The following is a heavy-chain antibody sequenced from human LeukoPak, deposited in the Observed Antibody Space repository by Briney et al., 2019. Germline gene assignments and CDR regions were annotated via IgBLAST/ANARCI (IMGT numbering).Heavy chain of an antibody. CDR3: ARDPAEFYYDSSGYDSFYYFDY. V-gene: IGHV4-39*07. D-gene: IGHD3-22*01. CDR1: GGSISSSSYY. J-gene: IGHJ4*02. Sequence: PSETLSLTCTVSGGSISSSSYYWGWIRQPPGKGLEWIGSIYYSGSTYYNPSLKSRVTISVDTSKNQFSLKLSSVTAADTAVYYCARDPAEFYYDSSGYDSFYYFDYWGQGTLVTVSS. CDR2: IYYSGST.